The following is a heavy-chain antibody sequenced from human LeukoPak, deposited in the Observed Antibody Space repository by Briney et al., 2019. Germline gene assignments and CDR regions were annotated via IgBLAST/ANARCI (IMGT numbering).Heavy chain of an antibody. Sequence: SETLSLTCSVSGGSISSGGYYGSWIRQHPGTGLEWIGYISYSGSTYYNPSLQSRVTISIDTSKNQFSLNLNSMTAADTAVYYCARHIKMVRYYFDYWGQGTLVTVSS. CDR1: GGSISSGGYY. CDR2: ISYSGST. D-gene: IGHD2-8*01. CDR3: ARHIKMVRYYFDY. V-gene: IGHV4-31*03. J-gene: IGHJ4*02.